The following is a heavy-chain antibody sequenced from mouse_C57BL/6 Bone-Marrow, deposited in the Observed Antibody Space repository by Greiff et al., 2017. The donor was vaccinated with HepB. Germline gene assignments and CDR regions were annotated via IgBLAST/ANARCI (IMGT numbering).Heavy chain of an antibody. CDR2: LSNLAYSI. Sequence: VHLVASGGGLVQPGGSLKLSCAASGFTFSDYGMAWVRQAPRKGPEWVAFLSNLAYSIYYADTVTGRFTISRENAKNTLYLEMSSLRSEDTAMYYCARMTTVGYFDVWGTGTTVTVSS. D-gene: IGHD1-1*01. CDR3: ARMTTVGYFDV. CDR1: GFTFSDYG. V-gene: IGHV5-15*01. J-gene: IGHJ1*03.